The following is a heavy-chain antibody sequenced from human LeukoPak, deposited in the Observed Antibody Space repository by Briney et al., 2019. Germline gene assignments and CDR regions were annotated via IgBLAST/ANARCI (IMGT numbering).Heavy chain of an antibody. D-gene: IGHD6-13*01. CDR3: ARDFSSWYLNRAFDI. CDR1: GFAFSDYY. Sequence: GGSLRLSCAASGFAFSDYYMSWIRQAPGKGLEWISYISSNGTAMYYADSVKGRFTISRDNAKNSLFLQMNSLRAEDTAVYYCARDFSSWYLNRAFDIWGKGQWSPSLQ. V-gene: IGHV3-11*04. CDR2: ISSNGTAM. J-gene: IGHJ3*02.